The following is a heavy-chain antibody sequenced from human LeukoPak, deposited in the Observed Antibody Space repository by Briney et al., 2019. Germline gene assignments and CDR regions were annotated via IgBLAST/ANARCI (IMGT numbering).Heavy chain of an antibody. D-gene: IGHD3-22*01. V-gene: IGHV4-59*01. Sequence: SETLSLTCTVSGGSISSYYWSWIRQPPGKGLEWIGYIYYIGSTNYNPSLKSRVTLSVDTSKNQFSLKLSSVTAADTAVYYCARGGPYYHDSSGYFDYWGQGTLVTVSS. J-gene: IGHJ4*02. CDR2: IYYIGST. CDR3: ARGGPYYHDSSGYFDY. CDR1: GGSISSYY.